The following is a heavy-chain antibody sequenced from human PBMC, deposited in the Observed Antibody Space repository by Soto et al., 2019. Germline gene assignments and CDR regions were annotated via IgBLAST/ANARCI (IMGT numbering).Heavy chain of an antibody. Sequence: SETLSLTCTVSGVSISSGDYYWSWIRQPPGKGLEWIGYMYHSGSSSYNPSLKSRLTMSLDTSENQFSLKVHSVTAADTAVYFCAGASYSSIYPGNYYYYGMDVWGQGTTVTVS. J-gene: IGHJ6*02. D-gene: IGHD6-13*01. CDR3: AGASYSSIYPGNYYYYGMDV. CDR2: MYHSGSS. CDR1: GVSISSGDYY. V-gene: IGHV4-30-4*01.